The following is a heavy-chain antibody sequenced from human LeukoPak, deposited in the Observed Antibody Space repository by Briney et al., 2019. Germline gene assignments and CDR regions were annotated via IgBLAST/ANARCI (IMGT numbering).Heavy chain of an antibody. D-gene: IGHD1-7*01. J-gene: IGHJ4*02. Sequence: GGSLRLSCAASGFTFSGYAMSWVRQAPGKGLEWVSAISGSGGSTYYADSVKGRFTISRDNSKNTLYLQMNSLRAEGTAVYYCAKDTPEENYGGGYYFDFWGQGILVAVSS. CDR3: AKDTPEENYGGGYYFDF. CDR1: GFTFSGYA. CDR2: ISGSGGST. V-gene: IGHV3-23*01.